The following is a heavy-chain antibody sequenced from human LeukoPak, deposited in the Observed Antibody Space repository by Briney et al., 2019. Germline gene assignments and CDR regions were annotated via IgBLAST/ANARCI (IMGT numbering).Heavy chain of an antibody. Sequence: SETLSLTCTVSGGSISSSSYYWGWIRQPPGKGLEWIGSIYYSGSTYYNPSLKSRVTISVDTSKNQFSLKLSSVTAADTAVYCCARVARITMIVVVIENFDYWGQGTLVTVSS. CDR3: ARVARITMIVVVIENFDY. J-gene: IGHJ4*02. D-gene: IGHD3-22*01. CDR2: IYYSGST. V-gene: IGHV4-39*07. CDR1: GGSISSSSYY.